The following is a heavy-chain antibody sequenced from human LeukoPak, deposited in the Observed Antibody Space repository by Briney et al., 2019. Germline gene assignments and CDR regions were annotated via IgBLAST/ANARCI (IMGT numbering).Heavy chain of an antibody. CDR2: IYYSGST. J-gene: IGHJ4*02. CDR1: GGSISSSSYY. Sequence: PSETLSLTCTVSGGSISSSSYYWGWIRQPPGKGLEWIGSIYYSGSTYYNPSLKSRVTISVDTSKNQFSLKLSSVTAADTAVYYCARLKPCYYDSSGPFDYWGQGTLVTVSS. D-gene: IGHD3-22*01. CDR3: ARLKPCYYDSSGPFDY. V-gene: IGHV4-39*01.